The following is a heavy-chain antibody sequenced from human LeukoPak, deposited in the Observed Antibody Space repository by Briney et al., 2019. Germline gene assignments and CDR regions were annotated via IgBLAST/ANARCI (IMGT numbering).Heavy chain of an antibody. D-gene: IGHD5-18*01. J-gene: IGHJ4*02. CDR3: AREQLWTYYFDY. CDR1: GYSISSGYQ. V-gene: IGHV4-38-2*02. Sequence: PSETLSLTCGVSGYSISSGYQWAWIRQSPGKGLEWIGSIYHSGSAHYNPSLKSRVTISVDTSKNQFSLKLSSVTAADTAVYYCAREQLWTYYFDYWGQGTLVTVSS. CDR2: IYHSGSA.